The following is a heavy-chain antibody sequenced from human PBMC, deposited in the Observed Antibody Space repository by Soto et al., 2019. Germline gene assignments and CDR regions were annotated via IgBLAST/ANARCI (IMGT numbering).Heavy chain of an antibody. CDR3: ASSVSGDFDY. V-gene: IGHV4-31*03. CDR1: GGSISSGGYY. D-gene: IGHD4-17*01. J-gene: IGHJ4*02. Sequence: SETLSLTCTVSGGSISSGGYYWSWIRQHPGKGLEWIGYIYYSGSTYYNPSLKSRVTISVDTSKNQFSLKLSSVTAADTAVYYCASSVSGDFDYWGQGTLVTVSS. CDR2: IYYSGST.